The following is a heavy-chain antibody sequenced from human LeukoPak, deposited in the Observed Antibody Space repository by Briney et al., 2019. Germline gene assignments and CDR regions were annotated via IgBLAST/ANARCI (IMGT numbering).Heavy chain of an antibody. CDR2: INHSGST. V-gene: IGHV4-34*01. J-gene: IGHJ6*02. CDR1: GFTFSSYG. D-gene: IGHD4-17*01. CDR3: ARYGSPFYYYYGMDV. Sequence: PGGSLRLSCAASGFTFSSYGMSWVRQAPGKGLEWIGEINHSGSTNYNPSLKSRVTISVDTSKNQFSLKLSSVTAADTAVYYCARYGSPFYYYYGMDVWGQGTTVTVSS.